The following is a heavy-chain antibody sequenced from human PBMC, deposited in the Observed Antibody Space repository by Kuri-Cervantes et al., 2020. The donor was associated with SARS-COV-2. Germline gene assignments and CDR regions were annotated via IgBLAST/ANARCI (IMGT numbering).Heavy chain of an antibody. J-gene: IGHJ4*02. CDR2: IYYSGRT. Sequence: SETLSLTCTVSGGSVSSSGFFWGWIRQPPGKGQEWIGNIYYSGRTYYNPSLKNRVTMPVDTSRNQVSLKLSSVTAADTAVYYCARQSAYYDTSVSWVYYFDSWGQGTLVTVSS. V-gene: IGHV4-39*01. CDR3: ARQSAYYDTSVSWVYYFDS. D-gene: IGHD3-22*01. CDR1: GGSVSSSGFF.